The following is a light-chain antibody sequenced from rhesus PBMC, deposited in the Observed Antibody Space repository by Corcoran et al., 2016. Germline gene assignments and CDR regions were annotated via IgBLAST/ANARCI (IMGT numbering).Light chain of an antibody. J-gene: IGLJ1*01. Sequence: QAAPTPSPSVSGTPGQSVTISCTGTSSDIGGYNRVSWYQQHPGKAPKLMIYAVSERPSGVSDRFSGSKSGNTASLTISGLQAEDEADYYCCSYASGSTYIFGAGTRLTVL. CDR3: CSYASGSTYI. CDR2: AVS. CDR1: SSDIGGYNR. V-gene: IGLV2-13*03.